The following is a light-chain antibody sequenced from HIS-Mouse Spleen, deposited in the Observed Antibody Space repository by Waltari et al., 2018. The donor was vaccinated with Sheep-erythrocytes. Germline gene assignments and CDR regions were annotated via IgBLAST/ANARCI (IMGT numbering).Light chain of an antibody. CDR2: EVS. J-gene: IGLJ1*01. V-gene: IGLV2-8*01. CDR1: SSDVGGYNY. CDR3: SSYAGSNNYV. Sequence: QSALTQPPSAYGSPGQSVTISCTGTSSDVGGYNYGSWYQQHPGKAPKLMIYEVSKRPSGVPDRFSGSKSGNTASLTVSGLQAEDEADYYCSSYAGSNNYVFGTGTKVTVL.